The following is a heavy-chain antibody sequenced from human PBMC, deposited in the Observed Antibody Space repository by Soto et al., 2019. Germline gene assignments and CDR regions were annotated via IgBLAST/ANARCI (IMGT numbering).Heavy chain of an antibody. CDR1: GFNFNPYW. V-gene: IGHV3-74*01. CDR2: INAEGNT. D-gene: IGHD2-21*02. J-gene: IGHJ5*02. Sequence: EAQLVESGGGLVQPGGSLRLSCAASGFNFNPYWMHWVRQTPGKGLVWVSRINAEGNTIYADSVKGRFTISRDNDKNMLYLQMTSLRAEDTDVYFCARGSNTAFDPWGQGTLVTVSS. CDR3: ARGSNTAFDP.